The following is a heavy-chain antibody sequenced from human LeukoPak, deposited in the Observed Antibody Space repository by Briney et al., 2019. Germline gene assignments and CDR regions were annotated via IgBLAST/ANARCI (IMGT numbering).Heavy chain of an antibody. Sequence: ASVKVSCKASGYTFTGYYMHWVRQAPGQGLEWMGWINPNSGGTNYAQKFQGRVTMTRDTSISTAYMELSRLRSDDTAVYYCARDLFSYDILTGYYTRNAFDIWGQATMVAVSS. CDR2: INPNSGGT. V-gene: IGHV1-2*02. CDR1: GYTFTGYY. J-gene: IGHJ3*02. CDR3: ARDLFSYDILTGYYTRNAFDI. D-gene: IGHD3-9*01.